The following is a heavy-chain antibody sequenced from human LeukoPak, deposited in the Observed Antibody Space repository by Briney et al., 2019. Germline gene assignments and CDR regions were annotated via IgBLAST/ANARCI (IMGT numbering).Heavy chain of an antibody. Sequence: GGSLRLSCAASGFMFSNYYMGWVRQAPGKGLEWVANIRPDGTEGGSGDSVKGRFTISRDNAKNSLFLQMISLRAEDTAVYYCARDSPSSTSWGYWGQGTLVTVSS. D-gene: IGHD2-2*01. CDR1: GFMFSNYY. CDR3: ARDSPSSTSWGY. J-gene: IGHJ4*02. CDR2: IRPDGTEG. V-gene: IGHV3-7*01.